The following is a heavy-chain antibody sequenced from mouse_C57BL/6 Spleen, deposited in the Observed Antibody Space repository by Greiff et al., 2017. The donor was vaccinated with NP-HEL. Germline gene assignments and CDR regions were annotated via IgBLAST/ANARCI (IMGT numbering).Heavy chain of an antibody. D-gene: IGHD1-1*01. CDR2: ISSGGSYT. CDR3: ARHYYYGSSYGYFDV. J-gene: IGHJ1*03. Sequence: EVQLVESGGDLVKPGGSLKLSCAASGFTFSSYGMSWVRQTPDKRLEWVATISSGGSYTYYPDSVKGRFTISRDNAKNTLYLQMSSLKSEDTAMYYGARHYYYGSSYGYFDVWGTGTTVTVSS. CDR1: GFTFSSYG. V-gene: IGHV5-6*01.